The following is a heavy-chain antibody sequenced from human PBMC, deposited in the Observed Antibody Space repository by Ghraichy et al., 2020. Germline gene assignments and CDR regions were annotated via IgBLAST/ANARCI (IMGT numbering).Heavy chain of an antibody. Sequence: GGSLRLSCAASGFTFSSYAMSWVRQAPGKGLEWVSTISVSGGSAYYADSVKGRFTISRDISKNTLYLQMNSLRAEDTAVYYCAKKIRISGSYSFWGQGTLVIVSS. CDR1: GFTFSSYA. J-gene: IGHJ4*02. D-gene: IGHD1-26*01. CDR3: AKKIRISGSYSF. V-gene: IGHV3-23*01. CDR2: ISVSGGSA.